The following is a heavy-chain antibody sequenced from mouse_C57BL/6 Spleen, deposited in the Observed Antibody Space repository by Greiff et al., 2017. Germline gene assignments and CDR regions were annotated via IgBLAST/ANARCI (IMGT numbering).Heavy chain of an antibody. J-gene: IGHJ1*03. V-gene: IGHV1-15*01. CDR2: IDPETGGT. Sequence: VQLQQSGAELVRPGASVTLSCKASGYTFTDYEMHWVKQTPVHGLEWLGAIDPETGGTAYNQKFKGKAILTADKSSSTAYMGLRSLTSEDSAGYYGTRGYYYGPWYFDVWGTGTTVTVSS. CDR3: TRGYYYGPWYFDV. D-gene: IGHD1-1*01. CDR1: GYTFTDYE.